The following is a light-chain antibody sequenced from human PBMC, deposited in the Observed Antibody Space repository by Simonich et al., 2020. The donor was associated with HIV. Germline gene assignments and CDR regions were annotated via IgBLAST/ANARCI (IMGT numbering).Light chain of an antibody. CDR2: DAS. V-gene: IGKV3-11*01. CDR3: QQYNNWPPYT. Sequence: EIVLTQSPATLSLSPGERATLPCRASQSVSSYLAWDQQKPGQAPRLLIYDASNRATGIPARFSGSGSGTDFTLTISSLEPEDFAVYYCQQYNNWPPYTFGQGTKLEIK. J-gene: IGKJ2*01. CDR1: QSVSSY.